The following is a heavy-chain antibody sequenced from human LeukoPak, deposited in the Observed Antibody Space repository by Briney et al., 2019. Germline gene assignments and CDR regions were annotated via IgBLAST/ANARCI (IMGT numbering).Heavy chain of an antibody. CDR2: IYPDDSET. D-gene: IGHD4-23*01. J-gene: IGHJ4*02. V-gene: IGHV5-51*01. CDR1: GYRFTSYW. CDR3: VCFARNSPPDY. Sequence: GESLKISCKGSGYRFTSYWIGWVRQMHGKGLEWMGIIYPDDSETRYSPSFQGRVTITVDKLIDTAYLQWSSLKASDTAMYYCVCFARNSPPDYWGQGTLVTVSS.